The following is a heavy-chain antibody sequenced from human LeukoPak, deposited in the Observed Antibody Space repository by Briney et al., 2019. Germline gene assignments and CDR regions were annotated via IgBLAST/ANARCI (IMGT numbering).Heavy chain of an antibody. V-gene: IGHV4-59*08. CDR1: GGSISSYY. CDR3: ARHYSGSYFDHLDY. CDR2: IYYSGST. J-gene: IGHJ4*02. D-gene: IGHD1-26*01. Sequence: SETLSLTCTVSGGSISSYYWSWIRQPPGKGLEWIGYIYYSGSTNYNPSLKSRVTLSVDTSKNQFSLKLSSVTAADTAVYYCARHYSGSYFDHLDYWGQGTLVTVSS.